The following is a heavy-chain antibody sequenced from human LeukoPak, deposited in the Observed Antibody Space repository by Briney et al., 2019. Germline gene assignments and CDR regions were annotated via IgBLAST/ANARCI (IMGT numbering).Heavy chain of an antibody. Sequence: SETLSLTCSVSDDSITMYYWTWIRQPPGKGLEWIGYVDHTGSTNFNPSLNGRVSISRDTTKNLFSLKLSSVTAADTAVYYCARDERRIAAREYYFDYWGQGTLVTVSS. J-gene: IGHJ4*02. V-gene: IGHV4-59*12. D-gene: IGHD6-6*01. CDR1: DDSITMYY. CDR3: ARDERRIAAREYYFDY. CDR2: VDHTGST.